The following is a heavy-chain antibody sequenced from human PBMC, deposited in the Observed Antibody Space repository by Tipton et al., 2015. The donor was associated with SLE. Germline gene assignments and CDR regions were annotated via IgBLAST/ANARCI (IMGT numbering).Heavy chain of an antibody. Sequence: SLRLSCAASGFTFSSYAMHWVRQAPGKGLEWVAVISYDGGNKYYADSVKGRFTISRDNSKNTLYLQMNSLRAEDTAVYYCARDRGAESNYFDYWGQGTLVTVSS. CDR3: ARDRGAESNYFDY. J-gene: IGHJ4*02. CDR1: GFTFSSYA. CDR2: ISYDGGNK. V-gene: IGHV3-30*04. D-gene: IGHD3-10*01.